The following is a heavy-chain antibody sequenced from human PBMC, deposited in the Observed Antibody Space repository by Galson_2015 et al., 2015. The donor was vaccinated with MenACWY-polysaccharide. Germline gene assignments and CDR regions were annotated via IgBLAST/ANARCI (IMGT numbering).Heavy chain of an antibody. V-gene: IGHV3-48*02. CDR1: GFTFGTYG. Sequence: SLRLSCAASGFTFGTYGMTWVRQAPGKGLEWVSYINGGSSTIYYADSVKGRFTISRDNAKNLLYLQMNRLRDDDTAVYYCARDICIAGAYDYWGQGTLVTVSS. J-gene: IGHJ4*02. D-gene: IGHD6-13*01. CDR3: ARDICIAGAYDY. CDR2: INGGSSTI.